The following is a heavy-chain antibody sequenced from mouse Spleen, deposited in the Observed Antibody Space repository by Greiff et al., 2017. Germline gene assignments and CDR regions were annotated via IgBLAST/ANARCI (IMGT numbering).Heavy chain of an antibody. D-gene: IGHD2-10*02. Sequence: EVQLQQSGPELVKPGASVKISCKASGYSFTGYYMNWVKQSPEKSLEWIGEINPSTGGTTYNQKFKAKATLTVDKSSSTAYMQLKSLTSEDSAVYYCARSEYGNFPYAMDYWGQGTSVTVSS. CDR1: GYSFTGYY. J-gene: IGHJ4*01. CDR2: INPSTGGT. V-gene: IGHV1-42*01. CDR3: ARSEYGNFPYAMDY.